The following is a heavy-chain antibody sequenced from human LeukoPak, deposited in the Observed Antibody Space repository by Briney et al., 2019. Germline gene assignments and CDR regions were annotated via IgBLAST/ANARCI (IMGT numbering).Heavy chain of an antibody. V-gene: IGHV3-9*01. D-gene: IGHD2/OR15-2a*01. CDR3: AKVLSSYFDL. Sequence: GGSLRLSCAASGFTFDDYAMHWVRQAPGKGLEWVSGISWNSGSIGYADSVKGRFTISRDNAKNSLYLQMNSLRAEDTALYYCAKVLSSYFDLWGRGTLVTVSS. CDR1: GFTFDDYA. J-gene: IGHJ2*01. CDR2: ISWNSGSI.